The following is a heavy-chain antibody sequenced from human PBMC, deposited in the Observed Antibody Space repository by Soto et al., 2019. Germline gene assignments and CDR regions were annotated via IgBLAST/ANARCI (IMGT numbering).Heavy chain of an antibody. D-gene: IGHD2-21*02. CDR2: INPNSGDT. Sequence: QAQLVQSGAELKKPGASVKVSCQASGYPFTGHYMYWVRLAPGQGLEWMGWINPNSGDTDYAQKFRDRVTMTRDTSITTGYMELSRLRSDDTAVYYCAVSNCGGDCYSLFWVFDFWGQGTLVTVSS. V-gene: IGHV1-2*02. CDR1: GYPFTGHY. J-gene: IGHJ4*02. CDR3: AVSNCGGDCYSLFWVFDF.